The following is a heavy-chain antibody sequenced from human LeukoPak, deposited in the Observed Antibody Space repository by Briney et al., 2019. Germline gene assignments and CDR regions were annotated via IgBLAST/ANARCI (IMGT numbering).Heavy chain of an antibody. CDR2: ISGSGGGT. J-gene: IGHJ3*02. CDR3: ARVLRYFDWSILDAFDI. CDR1: GFTFSSYA. D-gene: IGHD3-9*01. Sequence: GGSLRLSCAASGFTFSSYAMSWVRQAPGKGLEWVSAISGSGGGTYYADSVKGRFTISRDNSKNTLYLQMNSLRAEDTAVYYCARVLRYFDWSILDAFDIWGQGTMVTVSS. V-gene: IGHV3-23*01.